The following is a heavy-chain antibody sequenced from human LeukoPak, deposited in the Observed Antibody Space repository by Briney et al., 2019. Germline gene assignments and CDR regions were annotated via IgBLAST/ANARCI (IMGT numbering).Heavy chain of an antibody. J-gene: IGHJ4*02. CDR1: GFTFSSYG. Sequence: GGSLRLSCAASGFTFSSYGMHWVRQAPGKGLEWVAVISYDGSNKYYADSVKGRFTISRDNSKNTLYLQMNSLGAEDTAVYYCAKGNYGSGTAIDYWGQGTLVTVSS. D-gene: IGHD3-10*01. CDR2: ISYDGSNK. V-gene: IGHV3-30*18. CDR3: AKGNYGSGTAIDY.